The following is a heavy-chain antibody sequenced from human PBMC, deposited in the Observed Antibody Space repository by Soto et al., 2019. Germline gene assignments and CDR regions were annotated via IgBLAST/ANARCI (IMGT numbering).Heavy chain of an antibody. D-gene: IGHD4-17*01. CDR3: ARPDYGDYGMDV. CDR1: GGSISSSSYY. V-gene: IGHV4-39*01. J-gene: IGHJ6*02. CDR2: IYYSGST. Sequence: PSETLSLTCTVSGGSISSSSYYWGWIRQPPGKGLEWIGSIYYSGSTYYNPSLKSRVTISVDTSKNQFSLKLSSVTAADTAVNYCARPDYGDYGMDVWGQGTTVTVSS.